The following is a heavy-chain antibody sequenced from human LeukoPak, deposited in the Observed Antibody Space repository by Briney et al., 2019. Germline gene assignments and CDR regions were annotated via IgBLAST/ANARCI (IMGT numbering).Heavy chain of an antibody. J-gene: IGHJ4*02. CDR2: ISGSGGST. V-gene: IGHV3-23*01. Sequence: GGSLRLSCAASGFTFSSYAMGWVRQAPGKGLEWVSAISGSGGSTYYADSVKGRFTISRDNSKNTLYLQMNSLRAEDTAVYYCAKYDSSGYYLPYFDYWGQGTLVTVSS. CDR3: AKYDSSGYYLPYFDY. D-gene: IGHD3-22*01. CDR1: GFTFSSYA.